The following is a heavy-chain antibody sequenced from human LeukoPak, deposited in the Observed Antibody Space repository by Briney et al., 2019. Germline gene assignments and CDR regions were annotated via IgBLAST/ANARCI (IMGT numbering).Heavy chain of an antibody. CDR3: AKESGSYRINDY. Sequence: GGSLRLSCEASGFTFTTYSMTWVRQAPGKGLEWVSFISSSSSYIYYADSVKGRFTISRDNAKNSLYLQMNSLRAEDTAVYYCAKESGSYRINDYWGQGTLVTVSS. CDR1: GFTFTTYS. CDR2: ISSSSSYI. V-gene: IGHV3-21*01. J-gene: IGHJ4*02. D-gene: IGHD1-26*01.